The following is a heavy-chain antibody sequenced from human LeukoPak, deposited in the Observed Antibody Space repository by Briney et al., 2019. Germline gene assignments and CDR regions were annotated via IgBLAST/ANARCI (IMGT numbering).Heavy chain of an antibody. CDR1: GVSFSGYY. CDR3: ARGRSSSWYLHNWFDP. J-gene: IGHJ5*02. CDR2: INHSGST. D-gene: IGHD6-13*01. Sequence: TSETLSLTCAVYGVSFSGYYWSWIRQPPGKGLEWIGEINHSGSTNYNPSLKSRVTISVDTSKNQFSLKLSSVTAADTAVYYCARGRSSSWYLHNWFDPWGQGTLVTVSS. V-gene: IGHV4-34*01.